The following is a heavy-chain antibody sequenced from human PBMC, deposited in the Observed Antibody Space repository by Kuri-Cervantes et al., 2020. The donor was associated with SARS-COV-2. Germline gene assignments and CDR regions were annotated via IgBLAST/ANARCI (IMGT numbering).Heavy chain of an antibody. CDR2: IYHSGST. V-gene: IGHV4-39*07. J-gene: IGHJ4*02. CDR1: GGSISSSSYY. Sequence: SETLSLTCTVSGGSISSSSYYWGWIRQPPGKGLEWIGSIYHSGSTYYNPSLKSRVTISVDTSKNQFSLKLSSVTAADTAVYYCARDGRSVAGPGVDYWGQATLATFSS. D-gene: IGHD6-19*01. CDR3: ARDGRSVAGPGVDY.